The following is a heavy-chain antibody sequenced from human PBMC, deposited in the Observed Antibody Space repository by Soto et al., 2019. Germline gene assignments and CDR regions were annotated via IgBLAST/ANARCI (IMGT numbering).Heavy chain of an antibody. CDR1: GGSFSGYY. Sequence: SETLSLTCAVYGGSFSGYYWSWIRQPPGKGLDWIGEINHSGSTNYNPSLKSRVTISVDTSKNQFSLKLSSVTAADTAVYYCARGDYDYIWGSYRRSDAFDIWGQGTMVTVSS. V-gene: IGHV4-34*01. CDR2: INHSGST. CDR3: ARGDYDYIWGSYRRSDAFDI. J-gene: IGHJ3*02. D-gene: IGHD3-16*02.